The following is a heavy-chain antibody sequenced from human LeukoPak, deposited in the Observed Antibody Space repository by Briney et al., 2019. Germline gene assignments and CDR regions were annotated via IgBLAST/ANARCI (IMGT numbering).Heavy chain of an antibody. J-gene: IGHJ4*02. CDR3: ARVRRRALSGFDY. CDR1: GGSISSYY. V-gene: IGHV4-59*01. CDR2: IYYRGST. D-gene: IGHD2-2*01. Sequence: SETLSLTCTVSGGSISSYYWSWIRQPPGKGLEWVGYIYYRGSTNYNPSLKSRVTISVDTSKNQFSLKLSSVTAADTAVYYCARVRRRALSGFDYWGQGTLVTVSS.